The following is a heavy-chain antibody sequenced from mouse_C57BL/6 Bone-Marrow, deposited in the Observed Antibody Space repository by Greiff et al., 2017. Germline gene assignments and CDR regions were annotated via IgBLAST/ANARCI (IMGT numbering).Heavy chain of an antibody. J-gene: IGHJ1*03. D-gene: IGHD1-1*01. CDR1: GFTFSDYG. V-gene: IGHV5-17*01. CDR2: ISSGSSTI. Sequence: EVQVVESGGGLVKPGGSLKLSCAASGFTFSDYGMHWVRQAPEKGLEWVAYISSGSSTIYYADTVKGRFTISRDNAKNTLFLQMTSLRSEDTAMYYCAGRDYGSSPHWYFDVWGTGTTVTVSS. CDR3: AGRDYGSSPHWYFDV.